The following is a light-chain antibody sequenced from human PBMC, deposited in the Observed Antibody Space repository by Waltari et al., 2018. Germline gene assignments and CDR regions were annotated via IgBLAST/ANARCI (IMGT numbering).Light chain of an antibody. J-gene: IGLJ3*02. Sequence: QSALTQPASVSGSPGQSITISCSGSSNNFGTYNLVSWYQLHPGKAPKLLIFEVTKRTSGVSNRLFGSKSDNTAYLTIAGLQAEDEADYYCCSYVGSYTWLFGGGTKLTVL. CDR1: SNNFGTYNL. CDR2: EVT. CDR3: CSYVGSYTWL. V-gene: IGLV2-23*02.